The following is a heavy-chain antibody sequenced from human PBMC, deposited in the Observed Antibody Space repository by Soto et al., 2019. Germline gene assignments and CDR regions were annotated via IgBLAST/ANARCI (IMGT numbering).Heavy chain of an antibody. D-gene: IGHD3-3*01. CDR2: IGSSGST. Sequence: GGSLRLSCVASGFTFDTYALNWVRQAPGKGLEWVSAIGSSGSTYYADSVKGRFTISRDTPKKTLYLQMNSLRAEDTAKYYCAKGFRSLEWYSLAPFDYWGQGALVTV. CDR1: GFTFDTYA. V-gene: IGHV3-23*01. J-gene: IGHJ4*02. CDR3: AKGFRSLEWYSLAPFDY.